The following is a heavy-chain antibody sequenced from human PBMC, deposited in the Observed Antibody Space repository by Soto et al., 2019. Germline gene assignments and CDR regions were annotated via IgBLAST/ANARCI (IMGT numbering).Heavy chain of an antibody. D-gene: IGHD2-15*01. CDR2: IYYSGST. J-gene: IGHJ4*02. CDR3: ARDVRGSVPSRIPYYFDY. CDR1: GGSISSGGYY. V-gene: IGHV4-31*03. Sequence: PSETLSLTCTVSGGSISSGGYYWSWIRQHPGKGLEWIGYIYYSGSTYYNPSLKSRVTISVDTSKNQFSLKLGSVTAADTAVYYCARDVRGSVPSRIPYYFDYWGQGTLVTVSS.